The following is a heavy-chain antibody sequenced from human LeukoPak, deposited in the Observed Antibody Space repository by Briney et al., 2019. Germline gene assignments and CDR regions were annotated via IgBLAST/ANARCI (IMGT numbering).Heavy chain of an antibody. CDR3: ARGYSYGSDY. D-gene: IGHD5-18*01. J-gene: IGHJ4*02. Sequence: GASVKVSCKASGGTFSSYAISWVRQAPGQGLEWMGGIIPIFGTANYAQKLQGRVTMTTDTSTSTAYMELRSLRSDDTAVYYCARGYSYGSDYWGQGTLVTVSS. CDR1: GGTFSSYA. V-gene: IGHV1-69*05. CDR2: IIPIFGTA.